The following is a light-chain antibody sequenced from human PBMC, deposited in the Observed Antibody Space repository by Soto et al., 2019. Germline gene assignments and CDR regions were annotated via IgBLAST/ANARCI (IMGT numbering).Light chain of an antibody. V-gene: IGKV1-5*03. CDR1: QTISSW. J-gene: IGKJ1*01. Sequence: DIQMTQSPSTLSGSVGDRVTITCRASQTISSWLAWYQQKPGKAPKLLIYKASSLESGVPSRFSGSGSGTEFTLTISSLQPDDIATYYCQQCHRYLTFGQGTKVDIK. CDR3: QQCHRYLT. CDR2: KAS.